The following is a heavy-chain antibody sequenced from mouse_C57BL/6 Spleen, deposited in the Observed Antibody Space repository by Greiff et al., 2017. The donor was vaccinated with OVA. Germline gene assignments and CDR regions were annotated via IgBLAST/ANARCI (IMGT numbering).Heavy chain of an antibody. CDR2: IWSGGST. V-gene: IGHV2-4*01. Sequence: VQVVESGPGLVQPSQSLSITCTVSGFSLTSYGVHWVRQPPGKGLEWLGVIWSGGSTDYNAAFISRLSISKDNSKSHVFFKMNSLQADDTAIYYCAKMGDYAMDYWGQGTSVTVSS. J-gene: IGHJ4*01. CDR1: GFSLTSYG. CDR3: AKMGDYAMDY.